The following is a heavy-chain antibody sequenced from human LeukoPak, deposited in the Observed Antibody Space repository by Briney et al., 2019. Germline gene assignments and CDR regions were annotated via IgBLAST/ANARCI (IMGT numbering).Heavy chain of an antibody. Sequence: SGXXXSSYXXXXXRXAPGXXXXWXAXIXYDGSNKYYADSVKGRFTISRDNSKNTLYLQMNSLRAEDTAVYYCARCYDYVWGSYGDFDYWGQGTLVTVSS. J-gene: IGHJ4*02. CDR3: ARCYDYVWGSYGDFDY. V-gene: IGHV3-33*01. CDR2: IXYDGSNK. D-gene: IGHD3-16*01. CDR1: GXXXSSYX.